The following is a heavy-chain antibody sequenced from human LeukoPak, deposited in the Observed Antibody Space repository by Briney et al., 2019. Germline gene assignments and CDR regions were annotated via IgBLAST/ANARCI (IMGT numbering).Heavy chain of an antibody. D-gene: IGHD7-27*01. Sequence: GASVKVSCKASGYTFTSYGISWVRQAPGQGLEWMGWISAYNGNTNYAQKLQGRVTMTTDTSTSTAYMELRSLRSDDTAVYYCASKKEPSDLWGAFDIWGQGTMVTVSS. V-gene: IGHV1-18*01. J-gene: IGHJ3*02. CDR1: GYTFTSYG. CDR3: ASKKEPSDLWGAFDI. CDR2: ISAYNGNT.